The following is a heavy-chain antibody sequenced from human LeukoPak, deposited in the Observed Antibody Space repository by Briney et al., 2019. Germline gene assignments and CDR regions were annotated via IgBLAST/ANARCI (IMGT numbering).Heavy chain of an antibody. CDR2: ISGDGGST. CDR1: GFTFDDYA. J-gene: IGHJ4*02. CDR3: ARKHLESSSWYLPFDY. D-gene: IGHD6-13*01. Sequence: GGSLRLPCAASGFTFDDYAMHWVRQAPGKGLEWVSLISGDGGSTYYADSVKGRFTISRDNSKNSLYLQMNSLRTEDTALYYCARKHLESSSWYLPFDYWGQGTLVTVSS. V-gene: IGHV3-43*02.